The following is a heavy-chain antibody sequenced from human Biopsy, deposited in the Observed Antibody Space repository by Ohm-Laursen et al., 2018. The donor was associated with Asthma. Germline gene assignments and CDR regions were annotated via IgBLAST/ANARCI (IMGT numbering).Heavy chain of an antibody. Sequence: FLRLSCSALGFVFSQCGMHWVRQGPGKGLEWVAVGGSYYDGGLKYYADSVNGRFTVSRDDSKNTLYLQMNSLRPDDTAVYYCARDVMEWYLPAFDFWGQGTLVTVSS. CDR3: ARDVMEWYLPAFDF. CDR2: GGSYYDGGLK. D-gene: IGHD3-3*01. V-gene: IGHV3-30*03. J-gene: IGHJ4*02. CDR1: GFVFSQCG.